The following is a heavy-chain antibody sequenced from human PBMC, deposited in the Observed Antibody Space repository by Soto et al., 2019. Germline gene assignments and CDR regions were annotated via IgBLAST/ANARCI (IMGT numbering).Heavy chain of an antibody. D-gene: IGHD2-2*02. CDR1: GGSISSYY. J-gene: IGHJ6*03. V-gene: IGHV4-59*01. CDR2: IYYSGST. CDR3: ARSRARYCSSTSCYTTVTAYYMDV. Sequence: SETLSLTCTVSGGSISSYYWSWIRQPPGKGLERIGYIYYSGSTNYNPSLKSRVTISVDTSKNQFSLKLSSVTAADTAVYYCARSRARYCSSTSCYTTVTAYYMDVWGKGTTVTVSS.